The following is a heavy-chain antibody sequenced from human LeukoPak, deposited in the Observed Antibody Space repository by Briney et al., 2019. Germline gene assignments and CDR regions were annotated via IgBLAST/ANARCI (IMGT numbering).Heavy chain of an antibody. CDR2: ISSSGTTI. CDR3: SSHTGTGDAFRPFHI. Sequence: GGSLRLSCAASGFTFSDYYMSWIRQAPGKGLEWVSYISSSGTTIYYADSVKGRFTVSRDNAKNSLYLQMNSLRAEDTAVYYCSSHTGTGDAFRPFHIWGQGTMVTVSS. CDR1: GFTFSDYY. V-gene: IGHV3-11*04. D-gene: IGHD2-21*02. J-gene: IGHJ3*02.